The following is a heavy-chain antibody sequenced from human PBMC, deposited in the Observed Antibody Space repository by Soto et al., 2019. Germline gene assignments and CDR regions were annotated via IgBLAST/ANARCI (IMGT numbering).Heavy chain of an antibody. CDR2: IIPIFGTA. V-gene: IGHV1-69*13. J-gene: IGHJ5*02. Sequence: SVKVSCKASGGTFSSYAISWVRQAPGQGLEWMGGIIPIFGTANYAQKFQGRVTITADESTSTAYMELSSLRPEDTAVYYCASSRGLSVNWFDPRGQGTLVTVSS. D-gene: IGHD3-10*01. CDR1: GGTFSSYA. CDR3: ASSRGLSVNWFDP.